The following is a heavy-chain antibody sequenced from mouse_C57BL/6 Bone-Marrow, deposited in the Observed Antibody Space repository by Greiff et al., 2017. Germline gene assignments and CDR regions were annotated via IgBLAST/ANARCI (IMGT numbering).Heavy chain of an antibody. V-gene: IGHV5-15*01. CDR1: GFTFSDYG. Sequence: EVHLVESGGGLVQPGGSLKLSCAASGFTFSDYGMAWVRQAPRKGPEWVAFISNLAYSIYYADTVTGRFTISRENAKNTLYLEMSSLRSEDTAMYYCARQDYGSSYDYAMDYWGQGTSVTVSS. D-gene: IGHD1-1*01. J-gene: IGHJ4*01. CDR2: ISNLAYSI. CDR3: ARQDYGSSYDYAMDY.